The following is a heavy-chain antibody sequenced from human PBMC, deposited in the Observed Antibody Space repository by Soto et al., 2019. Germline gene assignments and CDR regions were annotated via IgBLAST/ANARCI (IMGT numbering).Heavy chain of an antibody. CDR1: GGTFSSYA. Sequence: SVKVSCKASGGTFSSYAISWVRQAPGQGLEWMGGIIPIFGTANYAQKFQGRVTITADESTSTAYMELSSLRSEDTAVYYCARARIAAAGDYYYYYGMDVWGQGTTVTVSS. V-gene: IGHV1-69*13. CDR2: IIPIFGTA. D-gene: IGHD6-13*01. J-gene: IGHJ6*02. CDR3: ARARIAAAGDYYYYYGMDV.